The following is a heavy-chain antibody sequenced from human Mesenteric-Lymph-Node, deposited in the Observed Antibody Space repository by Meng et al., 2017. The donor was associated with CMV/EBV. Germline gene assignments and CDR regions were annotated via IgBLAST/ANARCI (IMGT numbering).Heavy chain of an antibody. J-gene: IGHJ4*02. CDR3: ARGQSNRLDF. CDR1: GFTFDDYA. Sequence: SLKISCAASGFTFDDYAMHWVRQAPGKGLEWVSGISWNSGSIGYADSVKGRFTISRDNAKNSLYLQMNSLRAEDTAVYYCARGQSNRLDFWGQGTLVTVSS. V-gene: IGHV3-9*01. CDR2: ISWNSGSI. D-gene: IGHD2/OR15-2a*01.